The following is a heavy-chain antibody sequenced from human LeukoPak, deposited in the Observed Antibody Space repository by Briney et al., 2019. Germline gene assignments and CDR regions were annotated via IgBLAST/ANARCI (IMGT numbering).Heavy chain of an antibody. Sequence: PRGSVKVSCQASGCTFSSYTMSGVRQAPGQGLEWVGRIVAILGIANYAQTFQGRVTITADKSTSTTYTELSSLRSEDTAVYNCARDVSSSWENWGQGTLVTVSS. V-gene: IGHV1-69*04. D-gene: IGHD6-13*01. CDR1: GCTFSSYT. CDR3: ARDVSSSWEN. J-gene: IGHJ4*02. CDR2: IVAILGIA.